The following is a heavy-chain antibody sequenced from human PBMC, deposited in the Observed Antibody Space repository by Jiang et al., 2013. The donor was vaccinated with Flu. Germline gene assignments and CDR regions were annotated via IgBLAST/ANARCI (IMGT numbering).Heavy chain of an antibody. V-gene: IGHV3-30*02. CDR3: ATLRGSSYDTYLLDS. Sequence: VQLVESGGGVVQPGGSLRLSCAASGFRFSYYAMYWVRQASGKGLEWLTSIRFDGSDKYYADSVKGRFTISRDNPKNTLYLQMNSLREEDTAVYYCATLRGSSYDTYLLDSWGQGTLVTVSS. J-gene: IGHJ4*02. CDR2: IRFDGSDK. D-gene: IGHD2-15*01. CDR1: GFRFSYYA.